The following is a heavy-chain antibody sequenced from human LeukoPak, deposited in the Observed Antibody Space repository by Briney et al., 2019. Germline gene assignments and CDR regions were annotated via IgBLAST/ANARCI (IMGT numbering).Heavy chain of an antibody. CDR2: IYYLGST. D-gene: IGHD1-1*01. CDR3: AVTWNADRTFAP. V-gene: IGHV4-59*03. CDR1: GGSISNYY. Sequence: SETLSLTCTVSGGSISNYYWSWIRQPPGRGLEWIGHIYYLGSTSYNPSLRSRVTISMDASKNQFSLTLTSVTAADTAVYYCAVTWNADRTFAPWGQGILVTVS. J-gene: IGHJ5*02.